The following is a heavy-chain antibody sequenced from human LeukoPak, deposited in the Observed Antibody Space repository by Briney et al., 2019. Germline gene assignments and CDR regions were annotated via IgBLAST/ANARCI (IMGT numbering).Heavy chain of an antibody. CDR3: ARDLTAGTEDYYYYYMDV. CDR2: IIPILGIA. CDR1: GGSFSSYT. D-gene: IGHD6-13*01. Sequence: SSVKVSCKASGGSFSSYTISWGRQAPGQGLEWMGRIIPILGIANYAQKFQGRVTITADKSTSTAYMELSSLRSEDTAVYYCARDLTAGTEDYYYYYMDVWGKGTTVTVSS. J-gene: IGHJ6*03. V-gene: IGHV1-69*04.